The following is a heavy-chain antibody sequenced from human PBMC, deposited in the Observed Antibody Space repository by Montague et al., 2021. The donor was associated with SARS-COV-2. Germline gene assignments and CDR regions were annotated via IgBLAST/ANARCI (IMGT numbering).Heavy chain of an antibody. CDR1: GGSFGDDH. J-gene: IGHJ4*02. D-gene: IGHD3-22*01. Sequence: SETLSLTCAVYGGSFGDDHWSWIRQPPGKGLEWIGDIKQSGSTNYNPSLKSRVTISVATSTNQFSLTLTSVTAADTAVYFCARGHLSVSMIVVVFTSASYYFDYWGRGAQVTVSS. CDR3: ARGHLSVSMIVVVFTSASYYFDY. CDR2: IKQSGST. V-gene: IGHV4-34*01.